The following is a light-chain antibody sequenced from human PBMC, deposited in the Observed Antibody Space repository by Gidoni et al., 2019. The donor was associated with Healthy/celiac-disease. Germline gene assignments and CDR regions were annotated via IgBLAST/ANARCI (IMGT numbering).Light chain of an antibody. Sequence: AIQMTQSPSSLSASVGDRVTITCRASQGIRNDLGWYQQKPGKAPKLLIYAASSLQSGDPSRFSGSGSGTDFTLTISSLQPEDFATYYCLQDYIPFGQGTKVEIK. J-gene: IGKJ1*01. CDR2: AAS. CDR1: QGIRND. V-gene: IGKV1-6*01. CDR3: LQDYIP.